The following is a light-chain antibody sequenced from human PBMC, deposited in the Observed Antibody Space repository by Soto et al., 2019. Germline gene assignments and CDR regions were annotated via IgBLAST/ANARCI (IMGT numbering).Light chain of an antibody. J-gene: IGKJ2*01. V-gene: IGKV3-20*01. Sequence: EIVLTQSPVTLSLSPGERATLSCRASRSFASSYLGWYQQKPGQAPRLLIYAASNRATGIPDRFSGSGSATDFTLTISRLEPEDSAVYCCQHYESSPPYPFGQGTKLQIK. CDR2: AAS. CDR1: RSFASSY. CDR3: QHYESSPPYP.